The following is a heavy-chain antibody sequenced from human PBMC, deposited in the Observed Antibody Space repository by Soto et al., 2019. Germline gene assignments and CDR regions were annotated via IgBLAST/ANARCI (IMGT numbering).Heavy chain of an antibody. Sequence: QVQLQESGPGLVKPSQTLSLTCTVSGGSISSGGYCWSWIRQHPGKGLEWIGYTKYSGSTYYNPSLKSRVTISVDTSTNQFSLKLSSVTAADTAVYYCARDYGGAWYFDLWGRGTLVTVSS. D-gene: IGHD3-16*01. CDR3: ARDYGGAWYFDL. CDR1: GGSISSGGYC. CDR2: TKYSGST. V-gene: IGHV4-31*03. J-gene: IGHJ2*01.